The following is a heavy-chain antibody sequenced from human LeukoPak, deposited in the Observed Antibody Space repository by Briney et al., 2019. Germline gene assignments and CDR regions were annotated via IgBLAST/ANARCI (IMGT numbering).Heavy chain of an antibody. J-gene: IGHJ6*04. Sequence: SESLSLTCTVSGASIMSYYWTRIRQTPGKGLEWIGYMYYSGTTKNNPSLKSRVTMSVDTSKNQFSLRLSSVTAADTAVYYCARWMGIESMTGRFNYYGMDVWGKGTTVTVSS. CDR1: GASIMSYY. CDR2: MYYSGTT. CDR3: ARWMGIESMTGRFNYYGMDV. D-gene: IGHD1-20*01. V-gene: IGHV4-59*01.